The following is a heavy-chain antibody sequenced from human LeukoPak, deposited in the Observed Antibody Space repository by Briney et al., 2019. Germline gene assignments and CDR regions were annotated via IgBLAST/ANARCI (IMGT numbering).Heavy chain of an antibody. Sequence: KTSETLSLTCTVSGGSISSYYWSWIRQPPGKGLEWIGYIYYSGSTNYNPSLESRVTISVDTSKNQFSLKLSSVTAADTAVYYCARLDVITSYYFDYWGQGTLVTVSS. CDR3: ARLDVITSYYFDY. D-gene: IGHD3-16*01. V-gene: IGHV4-59*01. J-gene: IGHJ4*02. CDR1: GGSISSYY. CDR2: IYYSGST.